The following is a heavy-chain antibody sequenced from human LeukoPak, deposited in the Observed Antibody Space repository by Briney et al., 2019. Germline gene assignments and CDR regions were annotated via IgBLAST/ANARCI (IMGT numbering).Heavy chain of an antibody. CDR3: AKDRHAPGRYCSSTSCFPFDS. D-gene: IGHD2-2*01. Sequence: SVKVSCKASGGTFSSYAISWVRQAPGQGLEWMGGIIPIFGTANYAQKFQGRVTITADESTSTAYMELSSLRSEDTAVYYCAKDRHAPGRYCSSTSCFPFDSWGQGTLVTVSS. CDR2: IIPIFGTA. V-gene: IGHV1-69*13. CDR1: GGTFSSYA. J-gene: IGHJ5*01.